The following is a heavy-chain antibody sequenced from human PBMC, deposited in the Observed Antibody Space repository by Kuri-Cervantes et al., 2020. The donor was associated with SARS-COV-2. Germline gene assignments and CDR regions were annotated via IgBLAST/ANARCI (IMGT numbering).Heavy chain of an antibody. CDR1: GGSISSGGYS. CDR3: ARHGRKGSGYDKHFDY. V-gene: IGHV4-30-2*03. CDR2: IYHSGST. Sequence: TLSLTCAVSGGSISSGGYSWSWTRQPPGKGLEWIGYIYHSGSTYYNPSLKSRVTISVDTSKNQFSLKLSSVTAADTAVYYCARHGRKGSGYDKHFDYWGQGTLVTVSS. D-gene: IGHD5-12*01. J-gene: IGHJ4*02.